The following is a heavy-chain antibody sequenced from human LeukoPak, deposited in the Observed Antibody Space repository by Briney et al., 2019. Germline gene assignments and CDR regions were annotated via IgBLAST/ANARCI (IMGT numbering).Heavy chain of an antibody. J-gene: IGHJ4*02. CDR1: GYTFTSYY. D-gene: IGHD4-17*01. CDR3: ARGNGDFIY. CDR2: MNPDSGKT. Sequence: ASVKVSCKASGYTFTSYYFSRVRQATGQGLEWMGWMNPDSGKTGYAQKFQGRVTMTRNTSISTAYMELSSLRSEDTAVYYCARGNGDFIYWGQGTLVTVSS. V-gene: IGHV1-8*01.